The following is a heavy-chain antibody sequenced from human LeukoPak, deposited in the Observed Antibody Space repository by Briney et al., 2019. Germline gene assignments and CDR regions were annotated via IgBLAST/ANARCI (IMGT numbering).Heavy chain of an antibody. J-gene: IGHJ4*02. CDR2: FDPEDGET. Sequence: ASVKVSCKVSGYTLTELSVHWVRQAPGKGLEWMGGFDPEDGETIYAQKLQGRVTMTTDTSTSTAYMELRSLRSDDTAVYYCARGNGLSWGQGTLVTVSS. V-gene: IGHV1-24*01. D-gene: IGHD3-16*02. CDR3: ARGNGLS. CDR1: GYTLTELS.